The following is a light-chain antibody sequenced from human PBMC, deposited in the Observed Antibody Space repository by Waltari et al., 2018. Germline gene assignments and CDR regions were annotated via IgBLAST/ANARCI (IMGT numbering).Light chain of an antibody. V-gene: IGLV1-44*01. CDR1: NSNIGSNP. CDR2: SND. J-gene: IGLJ2*01. Sequence: QSVLTQPPSASETPGQRVTISCSGSNSNIGSNPVNWYQQVPGTAPKLLIYSNDQRPSGVPYRFSGSKSGTSASLAISGLQSEDEADYYCATWDDRLTGVVFGGGTKVTVL. CDR3: ATWDDRLTGVV.